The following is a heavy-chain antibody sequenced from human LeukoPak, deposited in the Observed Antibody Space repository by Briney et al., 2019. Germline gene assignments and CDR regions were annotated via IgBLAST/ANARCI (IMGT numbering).Heavy chain of an antibody. Sequence: PGGSLRLSCAASGFSFRTYGMTWVRQAPGKGLEWVSYISSSGSTIYYADSVKGRFTISRDNAKNSLYLQMNSLRAEDTAVYYCARDEMATSGFDYWGQGTLVTVSS. CDR2: ISSSGSTI. D-gene: IGHD5-24*01. V-gene: IGHV3-48*04. CDR1: GFSFRTYG. CDR3: ARDEMATSGFDY. J-gene: IGHJ4*02.